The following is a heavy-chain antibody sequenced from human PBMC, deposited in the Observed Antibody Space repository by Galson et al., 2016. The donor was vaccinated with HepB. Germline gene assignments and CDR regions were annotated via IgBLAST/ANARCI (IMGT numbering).Heavy chain of an antibody. CDR3: AKGYGLFDC. V-gene: IGHV3-23*01. J-gene: IGHJ4*02. D-gene: IGHD1-14*01. CDR2: ISGSGGST. Sequence: SLRLSCAASGFTFSSHAMSWVRQAPGKGLEWVSGISGSGGSTYYADSVKGWFTISRDNSKNTLYVQMNSLRAEDTAVYYCAKGYGLFDCWGQGTLVTVSS. CDR1: GFTFSSHA.